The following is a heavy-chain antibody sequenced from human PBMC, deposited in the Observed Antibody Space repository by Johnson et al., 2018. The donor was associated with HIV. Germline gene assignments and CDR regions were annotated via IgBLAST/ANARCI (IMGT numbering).Heavy chain of an antibody. CDR2: INSGGGT. CDR3: AKPPVGGSYLDAFDI. J-gene: IGHJ3*02. V-gene: IGHV3-66*01. CDR1: GFTVSSNY. D-gene: IGHD1-26*01. Sequence: EVQLVESGGGLVQPGGSLRLSCAASGFTVSSNYMTWVRQGPGKGLEWVSVINSGGGTYYADSVKCRFTISRDNAKNSLYLQMNSLRAEDTAVYYCAKPPVGGSYLDAFDIWGQGTMVTVSS.